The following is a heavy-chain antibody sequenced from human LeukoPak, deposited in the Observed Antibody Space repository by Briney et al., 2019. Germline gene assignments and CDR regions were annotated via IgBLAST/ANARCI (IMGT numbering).Heavy chain of an antibody. V-gene: IGHV3-23*01. CDR1: GLILIDSA. Sequence: GGSLRLSCTASGLILIDSAMTWVGQAPGKGLEWVSPISSSGCDTIYTDSVKGRFTISRDNSKNTLYLQMNSLRAEDTAIYYCAKGGNSAPLDYWGQGTLVTVSS. J-gene: IGHJ4*02. CDR2: ISSSGCDT. CDR3: AKGGNSAPLDY. D-gene: IGHD1-7*01.